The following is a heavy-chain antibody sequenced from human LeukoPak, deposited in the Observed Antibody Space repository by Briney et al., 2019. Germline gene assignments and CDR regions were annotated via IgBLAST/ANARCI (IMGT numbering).Heavy chain of an antibody. V-gene: IGHV3-30*18. J-gene: IGHJ4*02. Sequence: PGRSLRLSCAASGFTFSSYGMHWVRQAPGKGLEWVAVISYDGSNKYYADSVKGRFTISRDNSKNTLYLQMNSLRAEDTAVYYCAKDHIAAAGIFDYWGQGTLVTVSS. CDR1: GFTFSSYG. CDR2: ISYDGSNK. D-gene: IGHD6-13*01. CDR3: AKDHIAAAGIFDY.